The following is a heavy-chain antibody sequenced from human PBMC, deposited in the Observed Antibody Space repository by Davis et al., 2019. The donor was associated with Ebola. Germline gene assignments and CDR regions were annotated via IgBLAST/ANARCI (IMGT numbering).Heavy chain of an antibody. CDR2: ISSSSSYI. CDR1: GFTFRRYS. J-gene: IGHJ5*02. CDR3: ARVYSGSYDP. Sequence: SLKIPCAASGFTFRRYSMNWVLHAPGKGLEWVSSISSSSSYIYYSDSVKGRFTISRDNAKNSLSLQMNSLRAEDTAVYYCARVYSGSYDPWGQGTLVTVSS. D-gene: IGHD1-26*01. V-gene: IGHV3-21*01.